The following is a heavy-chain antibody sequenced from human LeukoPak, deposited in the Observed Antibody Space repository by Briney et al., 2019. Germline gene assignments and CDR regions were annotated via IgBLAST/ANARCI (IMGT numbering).Heavy chain of an antibody. CDR1: GYSISSGYY. CDR2: IYHSGST. D-gene: IGHD3-22*01. V-gene: IGHV4-38-2*02. CDR3: ARANYDSSGYYFD. J-gene: IGHJ4*02. Sequence: SETLSLTCTVSGYSISSGYYWGWIRPPPGKGLEWIGSIYHSGSTYYNPSLKSRVTISVDTSKNQFSLKLSSVTAADTAVYYCARANYDSSGYYFDWGQGTLVTVSS.